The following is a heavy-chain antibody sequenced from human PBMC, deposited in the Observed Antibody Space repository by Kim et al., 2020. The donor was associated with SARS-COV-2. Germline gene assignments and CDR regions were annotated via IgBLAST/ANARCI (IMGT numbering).Heavy chain of an antibody. J-gene: IGHJ6*02. V-gene: IGHV4-34*01. CDR3: ATSPRNYYYYGMDV. CDR2: INHSGST. Sequence: SETLSLTCAVYGGSFSGYYWSWIRQPPGKGLEWIGEINHSGSTNYNPSLKSRVTISVDTSKNQFSLKLSSVTAADTAVYYCATSPRNYYYYGMDVWGQGTTVTVSS. CDR1: GGSFSGYY.